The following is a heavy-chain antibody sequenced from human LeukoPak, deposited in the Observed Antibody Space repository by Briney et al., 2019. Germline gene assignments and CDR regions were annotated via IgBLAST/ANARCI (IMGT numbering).Heavy chain of an antibody. V-gene: IGHV3-23*01. J-gene: IGHJ4*02. CDR1: GFTFSSYA. CDR2: ISGSGGST. Sequence: SGGSLRLSCAASGFTFSSYAMSWVRQAPGKGLEWVSAISGSGGSTYYADSVKGRFTISRDNSKNTLYLQMNSLRAEDTAVYYCAKEQLIGYDYVWGSYRYVYFDYWGQGTLVTVSS. CDR3: AKEQLIGYDYVWGSYRYVYFDY. D-gene: IGHD3-16*02.